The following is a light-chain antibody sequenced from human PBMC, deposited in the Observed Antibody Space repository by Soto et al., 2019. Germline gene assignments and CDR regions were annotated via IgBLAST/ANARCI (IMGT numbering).Light chain of an antibody. J-gene: IGLJ1*01. V-gene: IGLV2-14*01. CDR1: SSDVGGYNY. CDR3: SSYTSSSTLV. CDR2: DVS. Sequence: QLVLTQPASVSGSPGQSITISCTGTSSDVGGYNYVSWYQQHPGKAPKLMIYDVSNRPSGVSNRFSGSKSDNTASLTISGLQAEDEADYYCSSYTSSSTLVFGTGTKLTVL.